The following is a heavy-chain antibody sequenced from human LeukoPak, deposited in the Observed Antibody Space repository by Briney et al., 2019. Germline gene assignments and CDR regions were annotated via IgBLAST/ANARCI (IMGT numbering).Heavy chain of an antibody. D-gene: IGHD3-10*01. J-gene: IGHJ4*02. CDR1: GFTFSSYG. CDR3: AKVSGSYSSPGDY. V-gene: IGHV3-30*02. Sequence: PGGSLILSCAASGFTFSSYGMHWVRQAPGKGLEWVAFIRYDGSNKYYADSVKGRFTISRDNSKNTLYLQMNSLRDEDTAVYYCAKVSGSYSSPGDYWGQGTLVTVSS. CDR2: IRYDGSNK.